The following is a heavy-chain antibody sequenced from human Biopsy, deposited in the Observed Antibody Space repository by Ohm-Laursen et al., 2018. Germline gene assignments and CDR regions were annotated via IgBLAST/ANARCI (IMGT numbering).Heavy chain of an antibody. Sequence: SDTLSLTWPVSGGSISSDYWNWIRQSPGKGLEWIAYIYSSGITNYNPSLKSRLTISIDTSKNQFSLKLNSMTTADTAVYYCARGQDYGGNKAFDIWGQGTKVTVSP. CDR3: ARGQDYGGNKAFDI. CDR2: IYSSGIT. J-gene: IGHJ3*02. V-gene: IGHV4-59*07. CDR1: GGSISSDY. D-gene: IGHD4-23*01.